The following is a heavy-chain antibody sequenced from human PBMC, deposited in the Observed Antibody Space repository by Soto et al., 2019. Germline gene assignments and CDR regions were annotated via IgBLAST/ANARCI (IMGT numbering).Heavy chain of an antibody. CDR2: ISVGSGSI. CDR3: VRDDKWAFDI. Sequence: EAHLVESGGGLVQPGRSRRLSCAASGFTFSSYAFNWVRQAPGKGLEWISYISVGSGSIFYADSVKGRFTISRDDAQNSLYLQMNTLRHEDTAIYFCVRDDKWAFDIWGQGTTVIVSS. V-gene: IGHV3-48*02. D-gene: IGHD1-26*01. CDR1: GFTFSSYA. J-gene: IGHJ3*02.